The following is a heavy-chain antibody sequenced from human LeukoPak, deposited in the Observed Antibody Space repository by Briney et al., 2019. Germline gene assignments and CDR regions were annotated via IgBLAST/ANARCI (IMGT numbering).Heavy chain of an antibody. CDR3: ARVLLWFGEGRYFDY. V-gene: IGHV1-69*13. J-gene: IGHJ4*02. CDR2: IIPIFGTA. D-gene: IGHD3-10*01. Sequence: SVKVSCKASGGTFSSYAISWVRQAPGQGLEWMGGIIPIFGTANYAQKFQGRVTITADESTSTAYMELSSLRSEDTAVYYCARVLLWFGEGRYFDYWGQGTLVTVSS. CDR1: GGTFSSYA.